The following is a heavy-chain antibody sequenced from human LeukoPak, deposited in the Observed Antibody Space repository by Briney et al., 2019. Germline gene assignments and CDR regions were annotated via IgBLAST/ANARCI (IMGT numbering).Heavy chain of an antibody. D-gene: IGHD2/OR15-2a*01. V-gene: IGHV4-59*11. Sequence: PSETLSLTCIVSGGSISSHYWSWIRQPPEKGLEWIGYGYYSGSTDYNPSLKSRVTISVDTSKNQFSLKLSSVTVADTAVYYCARGSTRPDDWGQGTLVTVSS. CDR1: GGSISSHY. J-gene: IGHJ4*02. CDR3: ARGSTRPDD. CDR2: GYYSGST.